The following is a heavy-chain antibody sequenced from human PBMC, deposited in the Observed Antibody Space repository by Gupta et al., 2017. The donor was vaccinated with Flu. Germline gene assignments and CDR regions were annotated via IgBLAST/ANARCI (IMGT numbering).Heavy chain of an antibody. CDR2: IWYDGSNK. CDR3: ARATGGDYFFRSIYYYYGMDV. D-gene: IGHD4-17*01. V-gene: IGHV3-33*01. Sequence: QVQLVESGGGLVQPGRSLRLSCAASGFTFSSYGMHWVRQAPGKGLEWVAVIWYDGSNKYYADSVKGRFTISRDNSKNTLYLQMNSLRAEDTAVYYCARATGGDYFFRSIYYYYGMDVWGQGTTVTVSS. J-gene: IGHJ6*02. CDR1: GFTFSSYG.